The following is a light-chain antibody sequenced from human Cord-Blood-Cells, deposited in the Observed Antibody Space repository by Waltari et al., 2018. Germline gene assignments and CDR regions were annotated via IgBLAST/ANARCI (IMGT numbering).Light chain of an antibody. Sequence: SYELTQPPSVSVSPGQTASITCSGDKLGDKYACWYQQKPGQSPVLVIYQDSKRPSGIPERFSGHNSGNTATLTISGTQAMDEADYYCQAWDSSTEVFGGGTKLTVL. CDR3: QAWDSSTEV. V-gene: IGLV3-1*01. CDR1: KLGDKY. CDR2: QDS. J-gene: IGLJ2*01.